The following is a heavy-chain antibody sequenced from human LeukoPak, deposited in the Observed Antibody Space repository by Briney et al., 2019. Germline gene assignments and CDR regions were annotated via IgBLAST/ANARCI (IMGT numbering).Heavy chain of an antibody. J-gene: IGHJ3*02. Sequence: ASVKVSCKASGGTFSSYTISRVRQAPGQGLEWMGRIIPILGIANYAQKFQGRVTITADKSTSTAYMELSSLRSEDTAVYYCARDKDFWSGYRFGPYDAFDIWGQGTMVTVSS. D-gene: IGHD3-3*01. V-gene: IGHV1-69*04. CDR2: IIPILGIA. CDR3: ARDKDFWSGYRFGPYDAFDI. CDR1: GGTFSSYT.